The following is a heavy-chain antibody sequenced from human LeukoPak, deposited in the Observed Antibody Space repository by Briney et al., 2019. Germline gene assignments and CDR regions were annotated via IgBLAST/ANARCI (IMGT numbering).Heavy chain of an antibody. CDR3: ARGISGSYYGNNWFDP. J-gene: IGHJ5*02. V-gene: IGHV4-59*01. CDR1: GGSISSYY. D-gene: IGHD1-26*01. CDR2: IYYSGST. Sequence: SETLSLTCTVSGGSISSYYWSWIRQPPGKGLEWIGYIYYSGSTNYNPSLKSRATISVDTSKNQFSLKLSSVTAADTAVYYCARGISGSYYGNNWFDPWGQGTLVTVSS.